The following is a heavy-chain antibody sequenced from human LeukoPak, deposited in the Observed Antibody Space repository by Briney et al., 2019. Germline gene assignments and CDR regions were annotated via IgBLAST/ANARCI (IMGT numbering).Heavy chain of an antibody. V-gene: IGHV3-53*01. CDR1: GFTFNYYW. D-gene: IGHD3-10*01. Sequence: GGSLRLSCAASGFTFNYYWLTWVRQAPGKGLEWVSLIYSGDSTYYADSVKGRSTISRDNSKNTLYLQMNSLRAEDTAMYYCATVSGGDYFDYWGQGTLVTVSS. CDR2: IYSGDST. J-gene: IGHJ4*02. CDR3: ATVSGGDYFDY.